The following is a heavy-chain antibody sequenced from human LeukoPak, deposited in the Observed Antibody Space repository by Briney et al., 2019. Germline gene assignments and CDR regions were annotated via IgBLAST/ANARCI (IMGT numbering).Heavy chain of an antibody. Sequence: GGSLRLSCAASGFTFSGSAMHWVRQASGKGLEWVGRIRSKVNNYATAYAASVKGRFTISRDDSKNTAYLQLNNLETEDTAVYYCTRHQGAGGSGVDYWGQGTLVTVSS. V-gene: IGHV3-73*01. CDR2: IRSKVNNYAT. CDR3: TRHQGAGGSGVDY. CDR1: GFTFSGSA. J-gene: IGHJ4*02. D-gene: IGHD2-15*01.